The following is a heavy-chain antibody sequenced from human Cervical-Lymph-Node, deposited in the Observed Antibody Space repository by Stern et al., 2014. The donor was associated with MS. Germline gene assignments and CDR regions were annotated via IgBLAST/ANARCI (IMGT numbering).Heavy chain of an antibody. Sequence: ESGPTLLKPTQTLTLTCTFSGFSLSTSGVGVGWIRQPPGKALEWLALIYWNDDKRYSPSLKSRLTITKDTSRTQVVLTVTNMDPVDTATYYCAHRVGVVVSPTGFDYWGQGTLVTVSS. V-gene: IGHV2-5*01. CDR3: AHRVGVVVSPTGFDY. CDR2: IYWNDDK. D-gene: IGHD2-15*01. J-gene: IGHJ4*02. CDR1: GFSLSTSGVG.